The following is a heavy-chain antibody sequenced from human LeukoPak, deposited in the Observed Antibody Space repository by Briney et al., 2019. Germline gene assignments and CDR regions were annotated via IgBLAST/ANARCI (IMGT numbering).Heavy chain of an antibody. CDR2: IYTSGST. CDR3: ARDIDCSSTSCYHRWFDP. D-gene: IGHD2-2*01. V-gene: IGHV4-61*02. CDR1: GGSISSGSYY. Sequence: SETLSLTCTVSGGSISSGSYYWSWIRQPAGKGLEWIGRIYTSGSTNYNPSLKSRVTISVDTSKNQFSLKLSSVTAADTAVYYCARDIDCSSTSCYHRWFDPWGQGTLVTVSS. J-gene: IGHJ5*02.